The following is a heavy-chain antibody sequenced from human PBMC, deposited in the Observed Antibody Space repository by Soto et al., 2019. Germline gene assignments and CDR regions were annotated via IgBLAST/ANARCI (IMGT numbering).Heavy chain of an antibody. CDR2: INPNSGGT. CDR3: ARSIGEYRYSGSYYQGYYYYYGMDV. CDR1: GYTFTGYY. J-gene: IGHJ6*02. Sequence: ASVKVSCKASGYTFTGYYMHWVRQAPGQGLEWMGWINPNSGGTNYAQKFQGWVTMTRDTSISTAYMELSRLRSDDTAVYYCARSIGEYRYSGSYYQGYYYYYGMDVWGQGTTVTVSS. V-gene: IGHV1-2*04. D-gene: IGHD1-26*01.